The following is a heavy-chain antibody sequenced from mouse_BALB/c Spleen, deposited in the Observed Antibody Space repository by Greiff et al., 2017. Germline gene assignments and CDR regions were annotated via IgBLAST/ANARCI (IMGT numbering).Heavy chain of an antibody. Sequence: VQLKESGPSLVKPSQTLSLTCSVTGDSITSGYWNWIRKFPGNKLEYMGYISYSGSTYYNPSLKSRISITRDTSKNQYYLQLNSVTTEDTATYYCARGDYGSTWFAYWGQGTLVTVSA. D-gene: IGHD1-1*01. CDR1: GDSITSGY. J-gene: IGHJ3*01. CDR3: ARGDYGSTWFAY. V-gene: IGHV3-8*02. CDR2: ISYSGST.